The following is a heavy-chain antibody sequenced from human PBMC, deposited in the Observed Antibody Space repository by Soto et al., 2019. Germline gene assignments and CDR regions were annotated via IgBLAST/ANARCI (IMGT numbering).Heavy chain of an antibody. D-gene: IGHD3-16*01. CDR2: INHVGGT. Sequence: SETLSLTSAVYGGFLSESYWTWIRQPPGKGLEWIGEINHVGGTNYNPSLKSRATMSVDTSQNQFSLRLISVTAADTAMYFCVRIRYQLPSSVLWLDPWGQGTPVTVSS. V-gene: IGHV4-34*01. CDR1: GGFLSESY. J-gene: IGHJ5*02. CDR3: VRIRYQLPSSVLWLDP.